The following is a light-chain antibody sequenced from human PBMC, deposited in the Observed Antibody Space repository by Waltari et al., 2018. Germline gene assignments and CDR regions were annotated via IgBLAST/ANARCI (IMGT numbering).Light chain of an antibody. CDR1: QGINSF. J-gene: IGKJ2*02. V-gene: IGKV1-9*01. CDR3: QQLSTYPWT. CDR2: AAS. Sequence: DIQLTQSPSFLSASVGDRVTITCRASQGINSFLAWYQPKPGKAPKLLIYAASTLQSGVPSRFSGSGSGTEFTLTISSLQPEDFAAYSCQQLSTYPWTFGQGTRLEIK.